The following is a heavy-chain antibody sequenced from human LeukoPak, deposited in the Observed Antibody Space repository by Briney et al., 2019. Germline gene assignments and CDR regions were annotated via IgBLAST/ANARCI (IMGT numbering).Heavy chain of an antibody. CDR2: ISYDGRDT. V-gene: IGHV3-30*04. CDR1: GFIFSNYA. CDR3: ASFWRLTAAFDI. D-gene: IGHD3-3*01. J-gene: IGHJ3*02. Sequence: GGSLRLSCAASGFIFSNYAMHWVRQAPGKGLEWVATISYDGRDTYYTDSVKGRFTTSRDNSKNTLYLQMNSLRAEDTAVYYCASFWRLTAAFDIWGQGTMVTVSS.